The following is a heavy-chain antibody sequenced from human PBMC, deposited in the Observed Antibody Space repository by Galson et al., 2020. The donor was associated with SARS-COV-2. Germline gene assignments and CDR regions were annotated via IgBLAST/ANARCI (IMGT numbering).Heavy chain of an antibody. Sequence: GESLKISCEASGFSFSDYYMSWIRQAPGKGLEFVSYSSSSTSYTQYADSVKGRFTISRDNAKKSLYLQMDSLTVEDTAVYYCARRSGSGSDFYFDYWGQGVLVTVSS. D-gene: IGHD3-10*01. V-gene: IGHV3-11*06. CDR1: GFSFSDYY. CDR2: SSSSTSYT. CDR3: ARRSGSGSDFYFDY. J-gene: IGHJ4*02.